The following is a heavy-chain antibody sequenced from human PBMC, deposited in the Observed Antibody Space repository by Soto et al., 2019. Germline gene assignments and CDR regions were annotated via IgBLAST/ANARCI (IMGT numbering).Heavy chain of an antibody. CDR3: VRDLGRYCSGNSCYSA. D-gene: IGHD2-15*01. J-gene: IGHJ5*02. Sequence: EVQLVESGGGLVQPGGSLRLSCAASGFTFSSYWMSWVRQAPGKGLEWVANIDKDGSDKYYVDSVKGRFTISRDNAKNSLYLQMNSLRAEDTAVYYCVRDLGRYCSGNSCYSAWGQGTLVTVSS. CDR2: IDKDGSDK. CDR1: GFTFSSYW. V-gene: IGHV3-7*01.